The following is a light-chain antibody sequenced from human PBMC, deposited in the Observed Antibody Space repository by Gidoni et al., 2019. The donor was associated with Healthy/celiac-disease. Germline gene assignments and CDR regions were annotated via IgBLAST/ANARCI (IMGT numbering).Light chain of an antibody. CDR3: QAWDISTEGVV. CDR2: QDS. Sequence: SYELTQPPSVSVSPGQTASITCSGDKLGDKYACWYQQKPGQSPVLVIYQDSKRPSGIPERFSGSNSGNTATLTISGTQAMDEADYYCQAWDISTEGVVFGGWTKLTVL. CDR1: KLGDKY. V-gene: IGLV3-1*01. J-gene: IGLJ2*01.